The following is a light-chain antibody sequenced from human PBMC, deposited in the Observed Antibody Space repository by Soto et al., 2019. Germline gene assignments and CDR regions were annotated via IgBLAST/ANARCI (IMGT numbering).Light chain of an antibody. V-gene: IGLV2-23*01. CDR2: EGS. Sequence: QSALTQPASASGSPGQSITISCTGTSSDVGSYNLVSWYQQHPGKAPKLMIYEGSKRPSGVSNRFSGSKSGNTASLTISGLQAEDEADYYCCSYAGSSTSVVFGGGTQLTVL. CDR1: SSDVGSYNL. J-gene: IGLJ2*01. CDR3: CSYAGSSTSVV.